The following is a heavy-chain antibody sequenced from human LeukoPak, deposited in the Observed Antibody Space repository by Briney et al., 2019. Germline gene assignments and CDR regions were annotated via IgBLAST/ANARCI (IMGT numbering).Heavy chain of an antibody. D-gene: IGHD6-13*01. J-gene: IGHJ1*01. CDR1: GGSFSGYY. V-gene: IGHV4-34*01. CDR3: AREGHYSSSLYKYFQH. CDR2: INHSGST. Sequence: SETLSLTCAVYGGSFSGYYWSWIRQPPGKGLEWIGEINHSGSTNYNPSLKSRVTISVDTSKNQFSLKLSSVTAADTAVYYCAREGHYSSSLYKYFQHWGQGTLVTVSS.